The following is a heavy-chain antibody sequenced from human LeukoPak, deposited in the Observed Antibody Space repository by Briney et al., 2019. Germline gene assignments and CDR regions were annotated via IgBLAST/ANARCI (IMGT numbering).Heavy chain of an antibody. CDR3: AREWRYYDSSGYYDY. CDR1: GFTFSDYS. D-gene: IGHD3-22*01. Sequence: GGSLRLSCAASGFTFSDYSINWVRQAPGKGLEWVSSISSSSTYIYYADSVKGRFTISRDNAKNSLYLQMNSLRAEDTAVYYCAREWRYYDSSGYYDYWGQGTLVTVSS. J-gene: IGHJ4*02. CDR2: ISSSSTYI. V-gene: IGHV3-21*01.